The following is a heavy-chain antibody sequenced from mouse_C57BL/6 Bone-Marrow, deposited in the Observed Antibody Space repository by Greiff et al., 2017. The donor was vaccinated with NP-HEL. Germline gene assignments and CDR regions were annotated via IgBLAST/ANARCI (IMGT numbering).Heavy chain of an antibody. CDR1: GFTFSSYG. Sequence: EVMLVESGGDLVKPGGSLKLSCAASGFTFSSYGMSWVRQTPDKRLEWVATISSGGSYTYYPDSVKGRFTISRDNAKNTLYLQMSSLKSEDTAMYYGARRGYGSSFFAYWGQGTLVTVSA. J-gene: IGHJ3*01. CDR2: ISSGGSYT. V-gene: IGHV5-6*02. D-gene: IGHD1-1*01. CDR3: ARRGYGSSFFAY.